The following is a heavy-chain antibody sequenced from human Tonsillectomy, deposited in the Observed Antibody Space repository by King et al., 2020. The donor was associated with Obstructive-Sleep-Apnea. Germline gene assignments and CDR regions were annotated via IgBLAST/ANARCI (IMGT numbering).Heavy chain of an antibody. CDR2: INAGNGNT. CDR1: GYTFTNYA. D-gene: IGHD5-12*01. Sequence: QLVQSGAEVKKPGASVKVSCKASGYTFTNYAMHWVRQAPGQGLEWMGWINAGNGNTKYSQKFQGRVTITRDTSASTAYMELSSLRSEDTAVYYCAREVIFGVATALGAFDIWGQGTMVTVSS. V-gene: IGHV1-3*01. J-gene: IGHJ3*02. CDR3: AREVIFGVATALGAFDI.